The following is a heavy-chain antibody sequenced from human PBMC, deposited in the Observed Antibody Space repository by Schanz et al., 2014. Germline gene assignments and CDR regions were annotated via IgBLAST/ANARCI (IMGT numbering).Heavy chain of an antibody. CDR3: VRDAGWASGGYHGIDV. CDR2: ISIYHGHT. J-gene: IGHJ6*02. V-gene: IGHV1-18*01. D-gene: IGHD6-6*01. Sequence: QVQLVQSGAEVKKPGASVRVSCKAPGYSFTTYDVNWVRQAPGQGLEWMGWISIYHGHTNYAEKVHGRVTMTTNTATSTVYMELRSLISDDTAVYYCVRDAGWASGGYHGIDVWGQGTSVTVSS. CDR1: GYSFTTYD.